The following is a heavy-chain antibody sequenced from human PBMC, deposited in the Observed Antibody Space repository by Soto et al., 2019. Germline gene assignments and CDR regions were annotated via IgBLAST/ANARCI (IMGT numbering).Heavy chain of an antibody. V-gene: IGHV1-58*01. D-gene: IGHD3-3*01. CDR3: AAEGTTIFGVVRDFDY. J-gene: IGHJ4*02. CDR1: GCTFTSSA. Sequence: SVKVSCKASGCTFTSSAVQWVRQARGQRLEWIGWIVVGSGNTNYAQKFQERVTITRGMSTSTAYMELSSLRSEDTAVYYCAAEGTTIFGVVRDFDYWGQGTLVPVSS. CDR2: IVVGSGNT.